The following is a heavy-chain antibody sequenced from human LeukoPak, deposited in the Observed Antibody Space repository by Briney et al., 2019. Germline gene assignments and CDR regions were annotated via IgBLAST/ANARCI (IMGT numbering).Heavy chain of an antibody. Sequence: PGGSLRLSCAASGFTFNSYAMNWVRQAPGKGLEWVSYITSGSSTIYYADSVKGRFTISRDNAKNSLYLQMNSLSDEDTAVYYCARGVKVTTVTQFDYWGQGTLVTVSS. D-gene: IGHD4-17*01. CDR3: ARGVKVTTVTQFDY. V-gene: IGHV3-48*02. CDR2: ITSGSSTI. CDR1: GFTFNSYA. J-gene: IGHJ4*02.